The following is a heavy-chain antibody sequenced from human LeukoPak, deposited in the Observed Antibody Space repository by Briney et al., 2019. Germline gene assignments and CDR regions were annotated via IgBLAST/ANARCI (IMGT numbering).Heavy chain of an antibody. CDR3: ARRGGSALYGVFDY. J-gene: IGHJ4*02. Sequence: HGESLKISCKGSGYSFTGYWIGWVRQMPGKGLEWMAIIYPGDSDTRYSPSFQGQVTVSADKSISTAYLQWSSLKASDTAMYYCARRGGSALYGVFDYWGQGNLVIVSS. CDR2: IYPGDSDT. CDR1: GYSFTGYW. D-gene: IGHD6-19*01. V-gene: IGHV5-51*01.